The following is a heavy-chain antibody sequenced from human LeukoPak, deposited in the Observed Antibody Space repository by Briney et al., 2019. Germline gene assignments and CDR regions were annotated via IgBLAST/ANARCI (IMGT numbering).Heavy chain of an antibody. CDR2: INYSGST. CDR1: GGSFSTYY. CDR3: ARGIKAGLGEAPVY. J-gene: IGHJ4*02. Sequence: SETLSLTCTVSGGSFSTYYWSWIRQPPGKGLEWIGYINYSGSTTYSPSLKSRVTISVDASKSQFSLKLTSVTAADTAVYYCARGIKAGLGEAPVYWGQGTLVTVSS. D-gene: IGHD3-10*01. V-gene: IGHV4-59*01.